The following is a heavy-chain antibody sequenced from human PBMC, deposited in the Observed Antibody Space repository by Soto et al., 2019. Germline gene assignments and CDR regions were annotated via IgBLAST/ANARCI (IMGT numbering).Heavy chain of an antibody. CDR2: IGTSSSYI. V-gene: IGHV3-21*01. J-gene: IGHJ4*02. CDR1: GFTFSSYS. Sequence: EVQLVESGGGLVKPGGSLRLSCSASGFTFSSYSMNWVRQAPGKGLEWVSSIGTSSSYIDYADSVKGRFTISRDNAKKSLYLQMNRLRVEDMAVYYCARAPLRYLDCLLSPFDYWGQGTLVTVSS. CDR3: ARAPLRYLDCLLSPFDY. D-gene: IGHD3-9*01.